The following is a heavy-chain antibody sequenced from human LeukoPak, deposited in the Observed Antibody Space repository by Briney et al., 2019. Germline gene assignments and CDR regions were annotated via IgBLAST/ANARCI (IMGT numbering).Heavy chain of an antibody. Sequence: PSETLSLTCAVYGGSFSGYYWSWIRQPPGKGLEWIGEINHSGSTNYNPSLESRVTISVDTSKNQFSLKLSSVTAADTAVYYCAVATDWGQGTLVTVSS. V-gene: IGHV4-34*01. D-gene: IGHD5-12*01. J-gene: IGHJ4*02. CDR2: INHSGST. CDR1: GGSFSGYY. CDR3: AVATD.